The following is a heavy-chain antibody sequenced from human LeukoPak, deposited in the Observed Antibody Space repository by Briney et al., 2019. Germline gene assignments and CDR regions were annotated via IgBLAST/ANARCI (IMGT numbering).Heavy chain of an antibody. CDR2: INPNGGGT. J-gene: IGHJ4*02. Sequence: ASVKVSCKASGYTFTAYYIHWVRQAPGQGLEWMGRINPNGGGTNYAQTFQGRVTMTRDTSLSTAYMELSSLKSDDTAVYYCARSNSSGWQYYFDYWGQGTLVTVSS. CDR3: ARSNSSGWQYYFDY. V-gene: IGHV1-2*06. D-gene: IGHD6-19*01. CDR1: GYTFTAYY.